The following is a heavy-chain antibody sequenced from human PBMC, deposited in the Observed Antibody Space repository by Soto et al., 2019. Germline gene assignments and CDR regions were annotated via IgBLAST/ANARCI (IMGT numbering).Heavy chain of an antibody. J-gene: IGHJ5*02. CDR3: ARDLRFRYYDILTGYSNWLDP. CDR1: GGSISSGGYY. Sequence: SETLSLTCTVSGGSISSGGYYWSWIRQHPGKGLEWIGYIYYSGSTYYNPSLKSRVTISVDTSKNQFSLKLSSVTAADTAVYYCARDLRFRYYDILTGYSNWLDPWGQGTLVTVSS. CDR2: IYYSGST. V-gene: IGHV4-30-4*08. D-gene: IGHD3-9*01.